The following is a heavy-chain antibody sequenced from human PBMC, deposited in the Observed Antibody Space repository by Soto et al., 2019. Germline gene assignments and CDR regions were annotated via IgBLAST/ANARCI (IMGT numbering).Heavy chain of an antibody. CDR2: INPSGGST. V-gene: IGHV1-46*01. Sequence: ASVKVSCKASGYTFTIYYIHWVRQAPGQGLEWMGIINPSGGSTSYAQRFQGRVTMTRDTSTSTVYMELSSLRSEDTAIYYCARAELRITAEGLDHWSQGTLVTVSS. CDR1: GYTFTIYY. CDR3: ARAELRITAEGLDH. D-gene: IGHD3-10*01. J-gene: IGHJ5*02.